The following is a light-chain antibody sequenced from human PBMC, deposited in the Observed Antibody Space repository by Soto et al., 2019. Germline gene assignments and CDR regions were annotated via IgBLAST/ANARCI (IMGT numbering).Light chain of an antibody. V-gene: IGLV2-11*01. CDR1: SSDVGGYNY. J-gene: IGLJ1*01. Sequence: QSALTQPRSVSGSPGPSVTISCTGTSSDVGGYNYVSWYQQHPGKAPTLMIYDVSKRPSGVPDRFSGSKSGNTASLTISGLQAGDEADYYCCSFSGSPYVFGTGTKVTVL. CDR3: CSFSGSPYV. CDR2: DVS.